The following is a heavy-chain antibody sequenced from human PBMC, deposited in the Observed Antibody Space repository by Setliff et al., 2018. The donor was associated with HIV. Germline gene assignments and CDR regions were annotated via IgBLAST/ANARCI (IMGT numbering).Heavy chain of an antibody. J-gene: IGHJ4*02. V-gene: IGHV4-59*11. CDR3: ARWGDGYNSYDF. CDR2: VYHTGST. Sequence: SETLSLTCAVSGGSIGIHYWSWIRQPPGKGLEWIGTVYHTGSTIYNPSLQSRVIMSVDTSRNQFSLNVNSLTAADTAVYFCARWGDGYNSYDFWGQGTLVTGSS. CDR1: GGSIGIHY. D-gene: IGHD5-12*01.